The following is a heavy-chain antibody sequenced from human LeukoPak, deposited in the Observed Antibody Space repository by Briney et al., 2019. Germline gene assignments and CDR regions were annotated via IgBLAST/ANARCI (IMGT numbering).Heavy chain of an antibody. J-gene: IGHJ4*02. D-gene: IGHD3-9*01. Sequence: PGGSLRLSCAASGFTFSSYSMNWVRQAPGKGLEWVSSISSSSSYIYYADSVKGRFTISRDNAKNSLYLQMNSLRAEDTAVYYCARALGGKDILPGQEHRGQGTLVTVSS. CDR3: ARALGGKDILPGQEH. V-gene: IGHV3-21*01. CDR2: ISSSSSYI. CDR1: GFTFSSYS.